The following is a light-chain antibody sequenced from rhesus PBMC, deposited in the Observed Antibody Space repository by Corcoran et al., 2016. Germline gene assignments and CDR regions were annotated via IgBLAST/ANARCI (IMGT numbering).Light chain of an antibody. J-gene: IGKJ1*01. V-gene: IGKV1-22*01. CDR2: TAS. Sequence: DIQMTQSPSSLSASVGDTVTITCRASQGISSWLAWYQQKPGKAPKLLVNTASSLQSGAPSRFRGSGAGTDFTLTISSLQSEDSATYCCQQYSSRAWTFGRGTKVGIK. CDR3: QQYSSRAWT. CDR1: QGISSW.